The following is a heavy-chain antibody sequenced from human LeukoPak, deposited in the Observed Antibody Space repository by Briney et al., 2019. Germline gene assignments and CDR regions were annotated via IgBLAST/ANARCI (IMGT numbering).Heavy chain of an antibody. V-gene: IGHV4-39*01. CDR1: GGSISSSSYY. D-gene: IGHD6-19*01. J-gene: IGHJ4*02. Sequence: PSETLSLTCTVSGGSISSSSYYWGWIRQPPGKGLEWIGSIYCSGSTYYNPSLKSRVTISVDTSKNQFSLKLSSVTAADTAVYYCARLVMAGLTYFDYWGQGTLVTVSS. CDR2: IYCSGST. CDR3: ARLVMAGLTYFDY.